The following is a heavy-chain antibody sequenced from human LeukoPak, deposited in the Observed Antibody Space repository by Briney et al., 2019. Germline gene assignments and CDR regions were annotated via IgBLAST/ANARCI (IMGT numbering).Heavy chain of an antibody. J-gene: IGHJ6*03. D-gene: IGHD3-10*01. V-gene: IGHV4-59*01. CDR1: GGSISNYY. Sequence: SETLSLTCTVSGGSISNYYWSWIRQPPGKGLEWIGYIYYSGSTNYNPSLKSRVTISVDTSKNQFSLKLRSVTAADTAVYYCARGVVRGVVYYYYYYMDVWGKGTTVTISS. CDR2: IYYSGST. CDR3: ARGVVRGVVYYYYYYMDV.